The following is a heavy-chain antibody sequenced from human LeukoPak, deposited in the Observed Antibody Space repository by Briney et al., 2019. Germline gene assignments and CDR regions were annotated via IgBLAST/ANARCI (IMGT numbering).Heavy chain of an antibody. CDR2: ISWHGVTT. CDR1: GLTFEDYT. D-gene: IGHD3-3*01. J-gene: IGHJ4*02. Sequence: GGSLRPSCAASGLTFEDYTMHWVRHSPGKGLEWVSLISWHGVTTYYADSVKGRFTISRDNSKNSLYLQMNSLTTEDSAWYYCAKERSAFFDYWGQGTLVTVSS. V-gene: IGHV3-43*01. CDR3: AKERSAFFDY.